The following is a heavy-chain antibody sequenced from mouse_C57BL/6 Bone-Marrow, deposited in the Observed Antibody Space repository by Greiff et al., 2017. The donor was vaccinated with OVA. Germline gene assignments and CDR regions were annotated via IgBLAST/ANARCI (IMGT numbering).Heavy chain of an antibody. J-gene: IGHJ3*01. Sequence: EVQRVESGAELVRPGASVKLSCTASGFTIKDDYMHWVKQRPEQGLEWIGWIDPENGDTEYASKFQGKATITADTSSNTAYLQLSSLTSEDTAVYYCTTGGWDWFAYWGQGTLVTVSA. V-gene: IGHV14-4*01. CDR1: GFTIKDDY. D-gene: IGHD3-3*01. CDR2: IDPENGDT. CDR3: TTGGWDWFAY.